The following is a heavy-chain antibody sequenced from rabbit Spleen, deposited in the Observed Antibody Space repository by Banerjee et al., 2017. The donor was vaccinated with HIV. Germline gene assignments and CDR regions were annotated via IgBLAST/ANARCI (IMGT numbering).Heavy chain of an antibody. Sequence: QEQLTETGGGLVQPGGSLTLSCKASGIDFSNYNFMCWVRQAPGKGLEWIACIDSGSRDFTYYASWAKGRFTISKTSSTTVTLQMTSLTVADTAIYFCARDTGSSFSTYGMDLWGQGTLVTVS. CDR2: IDSGSRDFT. V-gene: IGHV1S45*01. J-gene: IGHJ6*01. D-gene: IGHD8-1*01. CDR1: GIDFSNYNF. CDR3: ARDTGSSFSTYGMDL.